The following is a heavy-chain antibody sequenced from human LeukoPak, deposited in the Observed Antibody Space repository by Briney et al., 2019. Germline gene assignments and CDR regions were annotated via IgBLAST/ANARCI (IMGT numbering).Heavy chain of an antibody. J-gene: IGHJ5*02. CDR2: ISAYNGNT. CDR3: ARDRAAAANWFDP. D-gene: IGHD6-13*01. CDR1: GYTFNSYG. Sequence: ASVKVSCKASGYTFNSYGFSWVRQAPGQGLERMGWISAYNGNTNYAQKLQGRVTMTTDTSTSTAYMELRSLRSDDTAVYYCARDRAAAANWFDPWGQGTLVTVSS. V-gene: IGHV1-18*01.